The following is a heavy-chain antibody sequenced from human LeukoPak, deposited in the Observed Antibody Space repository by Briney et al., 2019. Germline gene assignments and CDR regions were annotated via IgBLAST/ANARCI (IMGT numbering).Heavy chain of an antibody. D-gene: IGHD3-3*01. CDR3: ARQVFEGGPRDAFDI. J-gene: IGHJ3*02. CDR2: IYPGDSDT. CDR1: GHKFTNYW. V-gene: IGHV5-51*01. Sequence: GESLKISCKGSGHKFTNYWIGWVRQMPGKGLEWMGIIYPGDSDTKYSPSFQGQVTISADKSISTAYLQWSSLKASDTAMFYCARQVFEGGPRDAFDIWGQGTMVTVSS.